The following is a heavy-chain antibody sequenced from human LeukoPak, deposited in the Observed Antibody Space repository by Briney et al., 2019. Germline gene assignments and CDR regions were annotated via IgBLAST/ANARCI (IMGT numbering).Heavy chain of an antibody. V-gene: IGHV3-30*18. J-gene: IGHJ4*02. CDR1: GFTFTYYG. D-gene: IGHD5-24*01. Sequence: GGSLRLSFAASGFTFTYYGMHWVRQAPGKGLEWVAVISSDGRNKFYADSVKGRFTISRDNSKNTLYLQMNSLRAEDTAVYYCAKLGDGYKKTFEYWGQGTLVTVSS. CDR2: ISSDGRNK. CDR3: AKLGDGYKKTFEY.